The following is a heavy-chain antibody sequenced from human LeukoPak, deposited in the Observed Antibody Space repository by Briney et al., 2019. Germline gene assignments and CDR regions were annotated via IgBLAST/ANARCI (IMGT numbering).Heavy chain of an antibody. CDR3: ARGVKQWLANRYYLDY. V-gene: IGHV4-34*01. CDR2: INHSGST. J-gene: IGHJ4*02. D-gene: IGHD6-19*01. Sequence: SETLSLTCAVYGGSFSGYYWSWIRQPPGKGLEWIGEINHSGSTNYNPSLKSRVTISVDASKNQFSLKLSSVTAADTAVYYCARGVKQWLANRYYLDYWGQGTLVTVSS. CDR1: GGSFSGYY.